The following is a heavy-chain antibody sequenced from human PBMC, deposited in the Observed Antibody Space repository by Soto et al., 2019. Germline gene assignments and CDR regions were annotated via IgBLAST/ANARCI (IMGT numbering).Heavy chain of an antibody. D-gene: IGHD2-15*01. CDR2: ISAYNGNT. J-gene: IGHJ3*02. Sequence: ASVKVSCKTSGYTFNNYGISEVRQAPGQGLEWMGWISAYNGNTNYAQKLQGRVTMTTDTSTSTAYMELRSLRSDDTAVYYCARGWPDDAFDIWGQGTMVTVSS. CDR1: GYTFNNYG. V-gene: IGHV1-18*01. CDR3: ARGWPDDAFDI.